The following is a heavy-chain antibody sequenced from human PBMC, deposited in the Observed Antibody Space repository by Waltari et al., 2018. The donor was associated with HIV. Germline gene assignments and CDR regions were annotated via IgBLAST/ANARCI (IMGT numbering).Heavy chain of an antibody. Sequence: QVHLQESGPGLVTPSATLSLTCSVSGNTFNSTYYWGWLRQAPGKGLQWIASTPQTGSAIYHASLKSRVSVSFDTSNDQLSLKLRSVTAADTALYFCARVIRALSGTYSSYYFDFWGQGIMVTVSS. J-gene: IGHJ4*02. CDR1: GNTFNSTYY. V-gene: IGHV4-38-2*02. CDR3: ARVIRALSGTYSSYYFDF. CDR2: TPQTGSA. D-gene: IGHD1-26*01.